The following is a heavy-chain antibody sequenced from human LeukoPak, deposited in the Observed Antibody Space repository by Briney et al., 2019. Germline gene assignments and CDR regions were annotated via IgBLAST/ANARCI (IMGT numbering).Heavy chain of an antibody. V-gene: IGHV3-30-3*01. J-gene: IGHJ4*02. D-gene: IGHD6-19*01. CDR2: ISYDGSKK. CDR3: ARETLSSGWYPPEY. CDR1: GFTFSIYA. Sequence: GGSLRLSCAASGFTFSIYALHWVRQAPGKGMEWVAVISYDGSKKIYADSVKGRLTISRDNSNNTVYLQMTSLRAEDTAVYYCARETLSSGWYPPEYWGQGALVTVSS.